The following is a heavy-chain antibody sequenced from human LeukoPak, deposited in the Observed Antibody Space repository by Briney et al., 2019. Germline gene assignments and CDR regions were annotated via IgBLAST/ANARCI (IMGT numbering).Heavy chain of an antibody. CDR2: IKQDGSEK. CDR3: AREAGTSDY. V-gene: IGHV3-7*01. Sequence: GGSLRLSCAASGFTFSSYWISWVRQAPGKGLEWVANIKQDGSEKYYVDSVKGRFTISRDNAKNSLYLQMNSLRAEDTAVYYCAREAGTSDYWGQGTLVTVSS. CDR1: GFTFSSYW. D-gene: IGHD6-13*01. J-gene: IGHJ4*02.